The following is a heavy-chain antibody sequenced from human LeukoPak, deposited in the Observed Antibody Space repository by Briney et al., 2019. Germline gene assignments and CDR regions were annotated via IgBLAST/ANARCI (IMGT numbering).Heavy chain of an antibody. V-gene: IGHV3-53*01. Sequence: GASLRLSCAASGFTVSSNYMSWVRQAPGKGLEWVSVIYSGGSTYYADSVKGRFTISRDNSKNTLYLQMNSLRAEDTAVYYCARVGWLLLGFDYWGQGTLVTVSS. D-gene: IGHD3-22*01. CDR2: IYSGGST. CDR1: GFTVSSNY. J-gene: IGHJ4*02. CDR3: ARVGWLLLGFDY.